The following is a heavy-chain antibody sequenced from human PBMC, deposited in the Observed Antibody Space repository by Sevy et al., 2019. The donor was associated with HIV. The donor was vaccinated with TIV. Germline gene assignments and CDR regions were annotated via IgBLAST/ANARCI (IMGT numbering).Heavy chain of an antibody. CDR3: TKNTAAAGVGGFDY. CDR1: RFTFSDYG. CDR2: IWYDGTDK. D-gene: IGHD6-13*01. J-gene: IGHJ4*02. Sequence: GSLRLSCTASRFTFSDYGMHWVRQAPGKGLDWVAFIWYDGTDKYYADSVEGRFTISRDNSVNKLFLQMNSLRPEDTAVYYCTKNTAAAGVGGFDYWGRGTMVTVSS. V-gene: IGHV3-30*02.